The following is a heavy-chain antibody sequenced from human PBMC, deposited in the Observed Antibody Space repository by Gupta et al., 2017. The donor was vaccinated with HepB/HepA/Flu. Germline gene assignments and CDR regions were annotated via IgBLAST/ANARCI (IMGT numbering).Heavy chain of an antibody. D-gene: IGHD3-10*01. J-gene: IGHJ5*02. Sequence: QVQLVESGGGVVQPGRSLRLSCAASGFTFSSYAMHWVRQAPGKGLEWVAVRSYDGSNKYYADSVKGRFTISRVNSKNTLYLQMNSLRAEDTAVYYCARDAPEYGSGSYAPSNWFDPWGQGTLVTVSS. CDR1: GFTFSSYA. CDR3: ARDAPEYGSGSYAPSNWFDP. CDR2: RSYDGSNK. V-gene: IGHV3-30-3*01.